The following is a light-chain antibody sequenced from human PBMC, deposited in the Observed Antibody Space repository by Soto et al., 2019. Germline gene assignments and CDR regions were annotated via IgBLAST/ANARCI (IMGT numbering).Light chain of an antibody. CDR1: QAVTGNY. Sequence: EVVLTQSPDTLSLSPGERATLSCRASQAVTGNYLAWYQQKPGQAPILLIYGASNRATGIPDRFSGSGSGTDFTLTISGLEPEDFAVYYCQQCGPSLKYTFGQGTKLEIK. V-gene: IGKV3-20*01. J-gene: IGKJ2*01. CDR2: GAS. CDR3: QQCGPSLKYT.